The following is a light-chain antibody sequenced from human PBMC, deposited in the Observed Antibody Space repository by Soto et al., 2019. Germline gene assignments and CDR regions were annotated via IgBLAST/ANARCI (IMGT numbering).Light chain of an antibody. V-gene: IGLV4-60*02. CDR2: LEGSGSY. Sequence: QSVLTQSSSASASLGSSVKLTCTLSSGRSTYIIAWHQQQPGKAPRYLMKLEGSGSYNKGSGIPDRFSGSSSGADRYLTISNLQFEDEADYYCETWDTNVVVFGGGTKVTVL. CDR3: ETWDTNVVV. CDR1: SGRSTYI. J-gene: IGLJ2*01.